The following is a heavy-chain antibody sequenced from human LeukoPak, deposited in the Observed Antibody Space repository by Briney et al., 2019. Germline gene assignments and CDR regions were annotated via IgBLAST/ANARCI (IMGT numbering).Heavy chain of an antibody. J-gene: IGHJ4*02. CDR1: GGSFSGYY. CDR2: INHSGST. CDR3: ARGRSSGWYYFDY. D-gene: IGHD6-19*01. V-gene: IGHV4-34*01. Sequence: PSETLSLTCAVYGGSFSGYYWSWIRQPPGNGLEWIGEINHSGSTNYNPSLKSRVTISVDTSKNQFSLKLSSVTAADTAVYYCARGRSSGWYYFDYWGQGTLVTVSS.